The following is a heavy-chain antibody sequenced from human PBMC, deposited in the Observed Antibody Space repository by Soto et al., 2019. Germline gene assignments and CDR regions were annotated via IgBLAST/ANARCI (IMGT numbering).Heavy chain of an antibody. CDR2: INPGNGDT. CDR1: GYTFTSFT. J-gene: IGHJ4*02. D-gene: IGHD4-17*01. Sequence: GASVKVSCKAFGYTFTSFTVHWVRQAPGQRLEWMGWINPGNGDTNYSPKFQGRVTVSRDTSASTAYMELSSLRSEDTAVYYCARDTGTVTQFDYWGQGTLVTVSS. V-gene: IGHV1-3*01. CDR3: ARDTGTVTQFDY.